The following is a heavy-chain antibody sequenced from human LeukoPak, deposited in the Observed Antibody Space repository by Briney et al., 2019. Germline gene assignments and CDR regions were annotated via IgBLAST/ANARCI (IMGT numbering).Heavy chain of an antibody. J-gene: IGHJ6*01. CDR2: IYYSGST. CDR1: GGSISTYS. CDR3: ARAPMIAVAGYGMDV. D-gene: IGHD6-19*01. V-gene: IGHV4-59*01. Sequence: SETLSLTCTVSGGSISTYSWTWIRPPPGKGVEWGGNIYYSGSTNYNPSLKSRVTISMDTSKNQFSLKVSSVTAADTAVYYCARAPMIAVAGYGMDVWGEAATVTVPS.